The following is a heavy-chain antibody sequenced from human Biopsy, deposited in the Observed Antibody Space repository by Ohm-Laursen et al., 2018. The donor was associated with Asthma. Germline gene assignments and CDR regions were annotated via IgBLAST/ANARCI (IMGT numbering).Heavy chain of an antibody. Sequence: SLRLSCTASGFTFSSYGMYWVRQAPGKGLEWVAVISYDGSNKYYADSVRGRFTISRDNSKNTLYLQMNSLRAEDTAVYYCAKDTEGRYDFWSGLSYNYYGMDVWGQGTTVTVSS. CDR3: AKDTEGRYDFWSGLSYNYYGMDV. D-gene: IGHD3-3*01. CDR1: GFTFSSYG. CDR2: ISYDGSNK. J-gene: IGHJ6*02. V-gene: IGHV3-30*18.